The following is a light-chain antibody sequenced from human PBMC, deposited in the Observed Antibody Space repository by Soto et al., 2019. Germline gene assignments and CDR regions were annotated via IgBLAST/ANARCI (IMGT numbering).Light chain of an antibody. CDR2: GSS. CDR1: QTVSNNY. J-gene: IGKJ2*01. V-gene: IGKV3-20*01. Sequence: EVVLTQSPGTLSLSPGERATLSCRASQTVSNNYLAWYQHKPGQSPKLLLFGSSDRATGIPDRFSGSGSGTDFTLTISRLEPEDFVEYYCQQYCSAPPYTFGQGTKLEIK. CDR3: QQYCSAPPYT.